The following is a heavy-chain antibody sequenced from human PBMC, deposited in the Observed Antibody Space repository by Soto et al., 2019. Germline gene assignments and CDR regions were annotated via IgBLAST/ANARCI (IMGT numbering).Heavy chain of an antibody. CDR1: GGSISSGDYS. CDR3: ARRYGGNLDY. D-gene: IGHD1-26*01. CDR2: IYHSGST. V-gene: IGHV4-30-2*01. J-gene: IGHJ4*02. Sequence: SETLSLTCAVSGGSISSGDYSWSWIRQPPGKGLEWIGYIYHSGSTYYNPSLKSRVTISVDRSKNQFSLKLSSVTAADTAVYYCARRYGGNLDYWGQGTLVTVSS.